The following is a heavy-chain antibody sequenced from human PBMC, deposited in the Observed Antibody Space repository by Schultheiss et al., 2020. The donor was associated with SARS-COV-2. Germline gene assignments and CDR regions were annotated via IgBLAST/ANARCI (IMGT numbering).Heavy chain of an antibody. CDR2: ISSSGSTI. CDR3: AKDIVVVPAAKNDAFDI. Sequence: GGSLRLSCAASGFTFSSYEMNWVRQAPGKGLEWVSYISSSGSTIYYADSVKGRFTISRDNAKNTLYLQMNSLRAEDTAVYYCAKDIVVVPAAKNDAFDIWGQGTMVTVSS. D-gene: IGHD2-2*01. J-gene: IGHJ3*02. V-gene: IGHV3-48*03. CDR1: GFTFSSYE.